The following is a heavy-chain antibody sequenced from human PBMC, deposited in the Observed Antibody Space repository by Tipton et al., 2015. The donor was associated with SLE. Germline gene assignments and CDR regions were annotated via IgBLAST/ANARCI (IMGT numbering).Heavy chain of an antibody. J-gene: IGHJ4*02. CDR2: ISHSSSTI. CDR1: GFTFGSYG. D-gene: IGHD3-10*01. V-gene: IGHV3-48*01. Sequence: GSLRLSCAASGFTFGSYGMNWVRLTPGKGLEWVSYISHSSSTIYYADSVKGRFTISRDNAKNSLYLQLNSLRAEDSGVYYCARPSTTVVPDYWGRGTLVTVSS. CDR3: ARPSTTVVPDY.